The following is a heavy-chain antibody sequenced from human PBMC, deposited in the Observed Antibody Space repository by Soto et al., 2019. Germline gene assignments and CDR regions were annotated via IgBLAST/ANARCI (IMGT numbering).Heavy chain of an antibody. CDR2: TYYSGST. J-gene: IGHJ4*02. D-gene: IGHD3-3*01. CDR1: GGSISSGDYY. V-gene: IGHV4-30-4*01. Sequence: QVQLQESGPGLVKPSQTLSLTCTVSGGSISSGDYYWSWIRQPPGKGLEWIGYTYYSGSTYYNPSLKSRVTISVDTSKNQCSLKLSSVPAADTAVYYCARATIFGVVIFDYWGQGTLVTVSS. CDR3: ARATIFGVVIFDY.